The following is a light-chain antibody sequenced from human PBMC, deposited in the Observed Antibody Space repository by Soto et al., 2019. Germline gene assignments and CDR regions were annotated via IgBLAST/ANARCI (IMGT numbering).Light chain of an antibody. CDR2: GAS. Sequence: PGDRATLSCRSSQSAYSSYLSWYQQKPGQAPRLLIYGASNRVTGIPDRFSGSGSGTDFTLTISGLEPEDFAVYYCQQYGTSLFTFGGGTRVEIK. CDR1: QSAYSSY. V-gene: IGKV3-20*01. CDR3: QQYGTSLFT. J-gene: IGKJ4*01.